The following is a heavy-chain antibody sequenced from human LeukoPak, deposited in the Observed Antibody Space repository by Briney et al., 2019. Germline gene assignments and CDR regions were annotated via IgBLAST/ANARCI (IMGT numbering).Heavy chain of an antibody. J-gene: IGHJ3*02. CDR1: GYTFTSHY. CDR2: IIPIFGTA. D-gene: IGHD1-1*01. CDR3: ARVHLSYNWNDAAFDI. Sequence: GSSVKVSCKASGYTFTSHYMHWVRQAPGQGLEWMGGIIPIFGTANYAQKFQGRVTITTDESTSTAYMELSSLRSEDTAVYYCARVHLSYNWNDAAFDIWGQGTMVTVSS. V-gene: IGHV1-69*05.